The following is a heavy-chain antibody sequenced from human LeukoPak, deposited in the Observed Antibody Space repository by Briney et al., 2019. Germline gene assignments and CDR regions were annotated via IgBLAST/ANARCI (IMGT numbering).Heavy chain of an antibody. J-gene: IGHJ4*02. CDR3: ARGLFASGRYYNFFDY. V-gene: IGHV3-66*01. CDR1: GFTVSSKY. CDR2: IFNGGST. D-gene: IGHD3-10*01. Sequence: QPGGSLRLSCAASGFTVSSKYMSGVRQAPGKGLEWVSVIFNGGSTYYADSVKGRFTISTDNSKNMLYLQMNSLRAEDTAVYYCARGLFASGRYYNFFDYWAQGTLVTVSS.